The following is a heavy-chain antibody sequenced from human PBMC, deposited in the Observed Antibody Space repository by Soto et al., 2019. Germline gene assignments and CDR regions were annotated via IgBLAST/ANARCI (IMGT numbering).Heavy chain of an antibody. Sequence: SETLSLTCTVSGGSISGCYWSWVRQPAGKGLEWVGRIYSDGTTNYSPSLKSRVTMSLDTSKDQFSLHLNSVTAADTAVYYCSGGRRGYGADYIYYYYGMDVWGQGTTVTVSS. D-gene: IGHD4-17*01. V-gene: IGHV4-4*07. CDR3: SGGRRGYGADYIYYYYGMDV. CDR2: IYSDGTT. CDR1: GGSISGCY. J-gene: IGHJ6*02.